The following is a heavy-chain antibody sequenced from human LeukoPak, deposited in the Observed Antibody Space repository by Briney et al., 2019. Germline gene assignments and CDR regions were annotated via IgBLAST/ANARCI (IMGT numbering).Heavy chain of an antibody. CDR3: ARHSGPGSCNWFDP. CDR2: VNGSGGST. Sequence: GGTLRLTCAASGFTFNSYAMIWVPHAPGKGRVWGSAVNGSGGSTYYTDAAKGRYTIPRDTSKNRLYLQMNSLSAEHTAVYYCARHSGPGSCNWFDPWGQGTLVTVSS. V-gene: IGHV3-23*01. D-gene: IGHD3-10*01. CDR1: GFTFNSYA. J-gene: IGHJ5*02.